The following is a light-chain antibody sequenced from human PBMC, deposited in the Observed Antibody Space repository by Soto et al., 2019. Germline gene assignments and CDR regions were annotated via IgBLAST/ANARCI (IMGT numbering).Light chain of an antibody. J-gene: IGKJ4*02. V-gene: IGKV3-15*01. CDR1: QTVYSN. CDR3: QQYDNSLLT. Sequence: EVVLTQSPAARSVSPGERATLSCRASQTVYSNFAWYQQTPGQAPRLLIYGASTRATGIPVRFSGSGSGTEFTLTISSLQSEDFAVYYCQQYDNSLLTFGGGNKVEIK. CDR2: GAS.